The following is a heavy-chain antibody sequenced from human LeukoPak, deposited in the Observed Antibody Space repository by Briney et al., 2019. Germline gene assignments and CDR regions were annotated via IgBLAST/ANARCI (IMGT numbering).Heavy chain of an antibody. Sequence: GGSLRLSCAASGYTFSRYWMHWVRQGPGKGLVWVSRINEDGSSTSYAESVRGRFTISRDNAKNTLYLQMNSLTDDDTALYYCTGGFGHNWSPFENWGQGTLVTVSS. J-gene: IGHJ4*02. V-gene: IGHV3-74*01. CDR2: INEDGSST. D-gene: IGHD1-1*01. CDR1: GYTFSRYW. CDR3: TGGFGHNWSPFEN.